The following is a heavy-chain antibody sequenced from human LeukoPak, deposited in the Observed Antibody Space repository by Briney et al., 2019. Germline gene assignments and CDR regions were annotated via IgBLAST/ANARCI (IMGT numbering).Heavy chain of an antibody. V-gene: IGHV3-43*01. J-gene: IGHJ4*02. CDR3: AKDNRRTTYCGGDCFFDY. CDR2: ISWDGGST. Sequence: GGSLRLSCAASGFIFDDYTMHWVRQAPGKGLEWVSLISWDGGSTYYAVSVKGRFTISRDNSKNSLYLQMNSLRTEDTALYYCAKDNRRTTYCGGDCFFDYWGQGTLVTVSS. CDR1: GFIFDDYT. D-gene: IGHD2-21*02.